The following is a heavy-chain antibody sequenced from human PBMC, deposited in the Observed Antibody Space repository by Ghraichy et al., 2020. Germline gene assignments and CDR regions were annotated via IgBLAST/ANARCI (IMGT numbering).Heavy chain of an antibody. V-gene: IGHV2-5*01. J-gene: IGHJ4*02. D-gene: IGHD3-10*01. CDR1: GFSLSASGVG. CDR3: AKRPGSYFDSGSYGSLDY. Sequence: SGPTLVKPTQTLTLTCTFSGFSLSASGVGVGWIRQPPGKALEWLGIIYWNDDTRYSPSLNTRVTITKDTSKNQVVLRMTNMDPVDTATYFCAKRPGSYFDSGSYGSLDYWGQGILVTVSS. CDR2: IYWNDDT.